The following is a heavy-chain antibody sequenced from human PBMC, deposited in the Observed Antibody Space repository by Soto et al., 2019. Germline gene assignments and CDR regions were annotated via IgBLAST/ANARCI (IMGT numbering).Heavy chain of an antibody. V-gene: IGHV1-69*13. Sequence: SVKVSCKASGGTFSSYAISWVRQAPGQGLERMGGIIPIFGTANYAQKFQGRVTITADESTSTAYMELSSLRSEDTAVYYCASAMIDSVGNAFDIWGKGTMVTVSS. CDR3: ASAMIDSVGNAFDI. D-gene: IGHD3-22*01. CDR1: GGTFSSYA. CDR2: IIPIFGTA. J-gene: IGHJ3*02.